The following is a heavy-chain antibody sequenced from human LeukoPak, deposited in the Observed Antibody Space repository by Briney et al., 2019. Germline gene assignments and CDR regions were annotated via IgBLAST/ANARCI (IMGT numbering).Heavy chain of an antibody. D-gene: IGHD5-24*01. CDR2: INHSGST. CDR3: ARWGYTRFDY. CDR1: GGSFSGYY. V-gene: IGHV4-34*01. J-gene: IGHJ4*02. Sequence: SETLSLTCAVYGGSFSGYYWSWIRQPPGKGLEWIGEINHSGSTNYNPSLKSRVTISVDTSKNQFSLKLSSVTAADTAVYYCARWGYTRFDYWGQGTLATVSS.